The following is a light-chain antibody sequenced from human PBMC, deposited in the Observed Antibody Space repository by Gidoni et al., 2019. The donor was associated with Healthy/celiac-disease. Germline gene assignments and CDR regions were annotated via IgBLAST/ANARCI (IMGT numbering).Light chain of an antibody. CDR3: QQSYSTPPGVT. V-gene: IGKV1-39*01. CDR1: QSISSY. Sequence: DIQMTQSPSSLSASVGDRVTITCRASQSISSYLNWYQQKPGKAPKLLIYAASSLQSGVPSRFSGSGSGTDFTLTISSLQPEDFATYYCQQSYSTPPGVTFGGXTQVEIK. CDR2: AAS. J-gene: IGKJ4*01.